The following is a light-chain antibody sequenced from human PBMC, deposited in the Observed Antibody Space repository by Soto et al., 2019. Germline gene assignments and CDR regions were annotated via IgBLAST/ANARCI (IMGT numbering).Light chain of an antibody. CDR3: QSFDTRLHSVV. J-gene: IGLJ2*01. Sequence: QSMVTQPPSASGALGQRVTISCTGSSSNIGAGYDVHWYQQFPGRAPRLLIFGNNNRPSGVPDRFSGSKSGTSASLDISGLQADDEADYYCQSFDTRLHSVVFGGGTKLTVL. CDR1: SSNIGAGYD. CDR2: GNN. V-gene: IGLV1-40*01.